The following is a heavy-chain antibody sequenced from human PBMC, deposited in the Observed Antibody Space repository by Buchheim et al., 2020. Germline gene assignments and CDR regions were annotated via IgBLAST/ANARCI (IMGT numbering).Heavy chain of an antibody. D-gene: IGHD3-3*01. J-gene: IGHJ6*02. CDR3: ARGSNFWSGYWIYYYYGMDV. CDR1: GGSFSGYY. CDR2: IKHSGST. Sequence: QVQLQQWGAGLLKPSETLSLTCAVYGGSFSGYYWSWIRQPPGKGLEWIGEIKHSGSTNYNPSLKSRVTISVDTSKNQFSLKLSSVTAADTAVYYCARGSNFWSGYWIYYYYGMDVWGQGTT. V-gene: IGHV4-34*01.